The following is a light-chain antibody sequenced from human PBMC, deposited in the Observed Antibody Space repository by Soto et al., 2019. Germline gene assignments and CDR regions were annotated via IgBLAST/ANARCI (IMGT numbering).Light chain of an antibody. V-gene: IGKV3-20*01. CDR2: GVS. J-gene: IGKJ1*01. CDR1: QSVDSTF. CDR3: QQYMSSVT. Sequence: EIVLTQSPGSLSLSPGERATLSCRASQSVDSTFFAWYQKNPGQAPRLLMYGVSKRATGIPDRFSGSGSGTDFTLTISRLEPEDFAVYYCQQYMSSVTFGQGTRVEIK.